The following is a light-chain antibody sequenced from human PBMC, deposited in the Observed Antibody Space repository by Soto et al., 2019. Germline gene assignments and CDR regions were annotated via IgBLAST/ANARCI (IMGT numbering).Light chain of an antibody. CDR3: CSYARSSTWM. Sequence: QSALTQPASVSGSPGQSITISCTGTSSDVGYYNVVSWYQQHPGKAPKLMIYEVSKRPSGISNRFSGSKSDNTASLTISGLQAEDEADYYCCSYARSSTWMFGGGTKLTVL. V-gene: IGLV2-23*02. J-gene: IGLJ3*02. CDR1: SSDVGYYNV. CDR2: EVS.